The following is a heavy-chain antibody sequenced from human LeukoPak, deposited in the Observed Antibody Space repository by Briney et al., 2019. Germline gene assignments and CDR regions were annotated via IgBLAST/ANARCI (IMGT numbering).Heavy chain of an antibody. D-gene: IGHD1-26*01. CDR3: ARVVGATTDYYFDY. Sequence: SETLSLTCTVSSGSISSYYWSWIRQPAGKGLEWIGRIYTSGSTNYNPSLKSRVTMSVDTSKNQFSLKLSSVTAADTAVYYCARVVGATTDYYFDYWGQGTLVTVSS. V-gene: IGHV4-4*07. CDR2: IYTSGST. J-gene: IGHJ4*02. CDR1: SGSISSYY.